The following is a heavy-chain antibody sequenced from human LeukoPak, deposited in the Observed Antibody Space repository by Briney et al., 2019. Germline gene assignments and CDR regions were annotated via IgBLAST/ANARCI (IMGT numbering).Heavy chain of an antibody. V-gene: IGHV3-11*04. CDR3: ARDTLWQLAL. CDR2: ISSSGSTI. CDR1: GFTFSNCG. Sequence: GGSLRLSCAASGFTFSNCGMSWIRQAPGKGLEWVSYISSSGSTIYYADSVKGRFTISRDNAKNSLYLQMNSLRVEDTAVYYCARDTLWQLALWGQGTLVTVSS. D-gene: IGHD6-13*01. J-gene: IGHJ4*02.